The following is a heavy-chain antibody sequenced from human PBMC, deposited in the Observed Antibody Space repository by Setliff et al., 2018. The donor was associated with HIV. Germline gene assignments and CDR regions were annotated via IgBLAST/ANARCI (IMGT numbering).Heavy chain of an antibody. CDR1: GGSINYYY. CDR2: IHSNGNT. V-gene: IGHV4-4*07. J-gene: IGHJ4*02. Sequence: NPSETLSLTCTVSGGSINYYYWNWIRQPAGKGLEWLGRIHSNGNTNFNPSLKSRINMSVDMSKNQVSLKLSSVTAADTAVYYCVRERDDLTGYYQDYWGQGTLVTVSS. D-gene: IGHD3-9*01. CDR3: VRERDDLTGYYQDY.